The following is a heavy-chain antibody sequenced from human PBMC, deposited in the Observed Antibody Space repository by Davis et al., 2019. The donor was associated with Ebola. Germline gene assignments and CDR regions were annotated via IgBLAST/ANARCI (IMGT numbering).Heavy chain of an antibody. J-gene: IGHJ5*02. CDR2: IIPIFGAA. CDR1: GSTFSSYA. V-gene: IGHV1-69*06. CDR3: VRGPSYRSSKWDWFDP. D-gene: IGHD6-6*01. Sequence: SVKVSCKASGSTFSSYAISWVRQAPGQELEWMGGIIPIFGAANYAQKFQGRVTITADKSTSTAYMELSSLRSEDTAVYYCVRGPSYRSSKWDWFDPWGQGTLVTVSS.